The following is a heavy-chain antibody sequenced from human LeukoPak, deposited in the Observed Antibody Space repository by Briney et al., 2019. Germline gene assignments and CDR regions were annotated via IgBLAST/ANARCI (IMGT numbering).Heavy chain of an antibody. Sequence: SQTLSLTCTVSGGSISSGIYFWSWIRQHPGKGLEWIGYIHHSGHTYYNPSLKSRVTISMDTSKNQFSLRLSAVTDADTAMYYCARYCSSTKCPFDFWGQGTLVNVSS. D-gene: IGHD2-2*01. CDR3: ARYCSSTKCPFDF. CDR2: IHHSGHT. V-gene: IGHV4-31*03. CDR1: GGSISSGIYF. J-gene: IGHJ4*02.